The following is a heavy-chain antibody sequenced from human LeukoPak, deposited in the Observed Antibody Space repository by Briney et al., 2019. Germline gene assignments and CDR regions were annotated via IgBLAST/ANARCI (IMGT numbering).Heavy chain of an antibody. CDR1: GFTFSNAW. V-gene: IGHV3-23*01. J-gene: IGHJ3*02. CDR3: AKVYGSSGWFVAFDI. Sequence: GGSLRLSCAASGFTFSNAWMSWVRQAPGKGLEWVSTTSGSDDKTYYADSVKGRFTISRDNSKNTLFLQLNSLRAEDTAVYYCAKVYGSSGWFVAFDIWGQGTMVTVSS. D-gene: IGHD6-19*01. CDR2: TSGSDDKT.